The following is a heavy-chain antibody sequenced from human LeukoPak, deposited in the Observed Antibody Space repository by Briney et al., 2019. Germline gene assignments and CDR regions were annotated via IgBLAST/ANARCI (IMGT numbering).Heavy chain of an antibody. Sequence: SETLSLTCTVSGDSISSYYWSWIRQPAGKGLEWIGRIYTSGSTNYNPSLKSRVTMSVDTSKNQFSLKLSSVTAADTAVYYCARDRMLGSTCWFDPWGQGTLVTVSS. J-gene: IGHJ5*02. CDR3: ARDRMLGSTCWFDP. CDR2: IYTSGST. D-gene: IGHD6-13*01. V-gene: IGHV4-4*07. CDR1: GDSISSYY.